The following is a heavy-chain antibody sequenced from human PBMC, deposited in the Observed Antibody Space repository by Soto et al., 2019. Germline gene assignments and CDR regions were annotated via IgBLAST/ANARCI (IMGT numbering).Heavy chain of an antibody. Sequence: ASVKVSCKASGYTFIDYAMHWVRQAPGRSLEWMGWINTETGNTRYSQKFQGRVTFTRDTSANTAYMEMSSLRSEDTAVYSCARGHQLLFSETFYSLAMDVWGQGATVTVSS. CDR2: INTETGNT. J-gene: IGHJ6*02. D-gene: IGHD2-2*01. CDR1: GYTFIDYA. V-gene: IGHV1-3*04. CDR3: ARGHQLLFSETFYSLAMDV.